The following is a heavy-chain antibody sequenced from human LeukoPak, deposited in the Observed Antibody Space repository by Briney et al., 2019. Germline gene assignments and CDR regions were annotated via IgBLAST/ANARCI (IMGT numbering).Heavy chain of an antibody. J-gene: IGHJ4*02. Sequence: SVKVSCKASGGTFSSYAISWVRQAPGQGLEWMGGIIPISGTANYAQKFQGRVTITADESTSTAYMELSSLRSEDTAVYYCARGRYCSGGSCLKPLDYWGQGTLVTVSS. D-gene: IGHD2-15*01. CDR1: GGTFSSYA. CDR3: ARGRYCSGGSCLKPLDY. CDR2: IIPISGTA. V-gene: IGHV1-69*01.